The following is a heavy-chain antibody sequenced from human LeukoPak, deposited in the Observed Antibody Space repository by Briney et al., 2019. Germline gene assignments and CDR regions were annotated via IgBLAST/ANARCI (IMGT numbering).Heavy chain of an antibody. CDR3: ARERGYDSNFLDV. V-gene: IGHV4-31*03. J-gene: IGHJ6*02. Sequence: SETLSLTCTVSGGSINSGGYYWSWLRQHPGKGLEWIGYIYYSGNTYYNPSLKSRVTISEDTSKNQFSLKLSSVTAVDTAVYYCARERGYDSNFLDVWGQGTTVTVSS. CDR1: GGSINSGGYY. CDR2: IYYSGNT. D-gene: IGHD3-22*01.